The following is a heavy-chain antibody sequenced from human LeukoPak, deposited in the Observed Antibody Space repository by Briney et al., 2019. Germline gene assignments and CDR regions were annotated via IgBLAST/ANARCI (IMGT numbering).Heavy chain of an antibody. CDR2: INPNSGGT. Sequence: ASVKVSCKASGYTFTGYYMHWVRQAPGQGLEWMGWINPNSGGTSYAQKFRGRVTMTRDTSISTAYMELSRLRSDDTAVYYCARGGRGSYYQFDYWGQGTLVTVSS. CDR3: ARGGRGSYYQFDY. CDR1: GYTFTGYY. J-gene: IGHJ4*02. D-gene: IGHD1-26*01. V-gene: IGHV1-2*02.